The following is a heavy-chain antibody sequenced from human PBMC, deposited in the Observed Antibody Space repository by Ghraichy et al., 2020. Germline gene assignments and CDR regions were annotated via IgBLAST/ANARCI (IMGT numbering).Heavy chain of an antibody. CDR1: GYTFTGYY. Sequence: ASVKVSCKASGYTFTGYYAHWVRQAPGQGLEWMGRINPNSGGTNYAQKFQGRVTMTRDTSISTAYMELSRLRSDDTAVYYCARDSIAVAGTNYYYYMDVWGKGTTVTVSS. CDR3: ARDSIAVAGTNYYYYMDV. J-gene: IGHJ6*03. V-gene: IGHV1-2*06. CDR2: INPNSGGT. D-gene: IGHD6-19*01.